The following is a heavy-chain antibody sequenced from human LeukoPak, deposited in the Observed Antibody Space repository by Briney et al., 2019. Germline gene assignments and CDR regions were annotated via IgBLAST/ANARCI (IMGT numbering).Heavy chain of an antibody. D-gene: IGHD6-6*01. Sequence: ASVKVSCKASGYTFTSYDINWVRQATGQGLEWMGWMNPNSGNTGYAQKFQGRVTITRNTSISTAYMELSSLRSEDTAVYYCARVGEAIAARPGAFDIWGQGTMVTVSS. CDR3: ARVGEAIAARPGAFDI. J-gene: IGHJ3*02. V-gene: IGHV1-8*03. CDR2: MNPNSGNT. CDR1: GYTFTSYD.